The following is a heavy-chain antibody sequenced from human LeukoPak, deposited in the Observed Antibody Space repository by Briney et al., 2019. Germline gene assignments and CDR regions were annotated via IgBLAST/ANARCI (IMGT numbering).Heavy chain of an antibody. CDR2: ISAYNGNT. CDR3: ARDPGADCSSTSCYSSGAFDI. D-gene: IGHD2-2*01. J-gene: IGHJ3*02. V-gene: IGHV1-18*01. Sequence: ASVKVSCKASGYTFTSYGISWVRQAPGQGLEWMGWISAYNGNTNYAQKLQGRVTMTTDTSTSTAYMELRSLRSEDTAVYYCARDPGADCSSTSCYSSGAFDIWGQGTMVTVSS. CDR1: GYTFTSYG.